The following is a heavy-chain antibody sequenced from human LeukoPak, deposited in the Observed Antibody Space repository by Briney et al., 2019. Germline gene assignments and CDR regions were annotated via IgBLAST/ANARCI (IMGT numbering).Heavy chain of an antibody. CDR2: ISSSSSYI. V-gene: IGHV3-21*04. D-gene: IGHD6-19*01. J-gene: IGHJ4*02. CDR3: ARESESSGWYDY. CDR1: GFTFSRYS. Sequence: GGPLTLFCAACGFTFSRYSTKWVPQARGKGREGVSSISSSSSYIYYADSVKSRFTVSKDNAKNSLYLQMNSLRSDDTALYYCARESESSGWYDYWGQGTLVTVSS.